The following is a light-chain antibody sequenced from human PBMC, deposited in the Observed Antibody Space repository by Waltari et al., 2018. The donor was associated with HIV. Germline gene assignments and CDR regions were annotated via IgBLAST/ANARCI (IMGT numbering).Light chain of an antibody. CDR1: QSVLSRSNNKNY. CDR2: WAS. V-gene: IGKV4-1*01. Sequence: DIVMTQSPDSLSVSLGERATINCKSSQSVLSRSNNKNYLSWYQQKPGQPPRLLIYWASTRENGVPDRFSGSGSGTDFTCTINSLEAEDVAVYYCQQSYSTITFGQGTRLEIK. CDR3: QQSYSTIT. J-gene: IGKJ5*01.